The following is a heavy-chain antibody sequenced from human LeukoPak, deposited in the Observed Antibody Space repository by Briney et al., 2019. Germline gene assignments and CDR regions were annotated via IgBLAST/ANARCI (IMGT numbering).Heavy chain of an antibody. CDR3: ATTSMDIVVVPAAIGQKYNWFDP. Sequence: PSETLSLTCAVYGGSFSGYYWSWIRQPPGKGLEWIGEINHSGSTNYNPSLKSRVTISVDTSKNQFSLKLSSVTAADTAVYYCATTSMDIVVVPAAIGQKYNWFDPWGQGTLVTVSS. CDR1: GGSFSGYY. V-gene: IGHV4-34*01. J-gene: IGHJ5*02. CDR2: INHSGST. D-gene: IGHD2-2*02.